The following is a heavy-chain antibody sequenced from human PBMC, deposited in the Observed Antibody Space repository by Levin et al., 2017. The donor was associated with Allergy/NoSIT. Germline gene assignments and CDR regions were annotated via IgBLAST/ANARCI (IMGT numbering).Heavy chain of an antibody. J-gene: IGHJ1*01. CDR2: IIPILGIA. D-gene: IGHD3-16*01. Sequence: KISCKASGGTFSSYTISWVRQAPGQGLEWMGRIIPILGIANYAQKFQGRVTITADKSTSTAYMELSSLRSEDTAVYYCARLTLMGYFQHWGQGTLVTVSS. CDR1: GGTFSSYT. CDR3: ARLTLMGYFQH. V-gene: IGHV1-69*02.